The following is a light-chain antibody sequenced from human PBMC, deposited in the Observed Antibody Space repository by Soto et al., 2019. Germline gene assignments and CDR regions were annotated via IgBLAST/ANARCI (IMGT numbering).Light chain of an antibody. V-gene: IGLV2-14*01. CDR3: SSHTISSALQV. Sequence: QSVLTQPASVSGSPGQSITLSCTGTISDFVVYNYVSWYQQHPGKAPKLMIYGVSNRPSGVSIRFSGSKSGNTASLTISGLQADDEADYYCSSHTISSALQVFGTGTKLTVL. CDR1: ISDFVVYNY. CDR2: GVS. J-gene: IGLJ1*01.